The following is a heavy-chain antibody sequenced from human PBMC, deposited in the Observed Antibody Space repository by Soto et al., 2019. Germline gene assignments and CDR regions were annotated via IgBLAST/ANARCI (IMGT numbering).Heavy chain of an antibody. CDR3: ASRYCSSTACYGYLEY. Sequence: ETLSLTCTVSGGSISNYYWTWIRQPAGKGLEWIGRIYTSGSTNYNPSLKSRVTMSVDTSKRQFSLELSSVTAADTAIYYCASRYCSSTACYGYLEYWCQGTLVTVSS. V-gene: IGHV4-4*07. D-gene: IGHD2-2*01. CDR2: IYTSGST. J-gene: IGHJ4*02. CDR1: GGSISNYY.